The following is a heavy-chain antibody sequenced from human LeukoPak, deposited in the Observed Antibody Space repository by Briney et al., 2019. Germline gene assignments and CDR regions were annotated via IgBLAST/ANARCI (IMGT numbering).Heavy chain of an antibody. CDR3: ARVGDDCSSTSCTTYNWFDP. V-gene: IGHV1-18*04. CDR2: ISPYNGDT. D-gene: IGHD2-2*01. CDR1: GYTFTTNG. J-gene: IGHJ5*02. Sequence: GASVKVSCRASGYTFTTNGLSWVRQAPGQGLEWMAWISPYNGDTKYAQELQGRLTVTTDTSTSTAYMELRSLRSDDTAVYYCARVGDDCSSTSCTTYNWFDPWGQGTLVTVSS.